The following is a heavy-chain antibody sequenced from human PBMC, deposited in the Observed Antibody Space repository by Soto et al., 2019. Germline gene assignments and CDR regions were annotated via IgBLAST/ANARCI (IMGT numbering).Heavy chain of an antibody. CDR2: MNPNSGNT. J-gene: IGHJ4*02. CDR3: ARKYDSSGYYLY. D-gene: IGHD3-22*01. V-gene: IGHV1-8*01. CDR1: GYTFTSYD. Sequence: GASVKVSCKASGYTFTSYDINWVRQATGQGLEWMGWMNPNSGNTGYAQKFQGRVTVTRDTSASTAYMELSSLRSEDTAVYYCARKYDSSGYYLYWGQGTLVTVSS.